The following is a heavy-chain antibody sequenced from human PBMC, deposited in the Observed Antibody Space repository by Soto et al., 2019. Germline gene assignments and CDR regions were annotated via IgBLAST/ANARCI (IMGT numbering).Heavy chain of an antibody. CDR2: MNPNTGNS. CDR3: ARRKRGVPLPLDY. CDR1: GYTFTSYD. Sequence: ASVKVSCKASGYTFTSYDIYWVRQATGQGLEWMGWMNPNTGNSGYAQKFQGRVTMTSDTSISTAHMELSSLRSEDTAVYYCARRKRGVPLPLDYWGQGTLVTVS. V-gene: IGHV1-8*01. J-gene: IGHJ4*02. D-gene: IGHD3-10*01.